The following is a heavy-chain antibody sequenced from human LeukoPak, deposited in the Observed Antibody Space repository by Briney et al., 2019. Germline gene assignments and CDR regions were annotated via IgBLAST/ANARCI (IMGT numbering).Heavy chain of an antibody. J-gene: IGHJ4*02. V-gene: IGHV3-74*01. CDR1: GFTFDDYT. CDR2: INSDGSST. CDR3: ARDRRYCSSTSCYFFDY. Sequence: GGSLRLSCAASGFTFDDYTMHWVRQAPGKGLVWVSRINSDGSSTSYADSVKGRFTISRDNAKNTLYLQMNSLRAEDTAVYYCARDRRYCSSTSCYFFDYWGQGTLVTVSS. D-gene: IGHD2-2*01.